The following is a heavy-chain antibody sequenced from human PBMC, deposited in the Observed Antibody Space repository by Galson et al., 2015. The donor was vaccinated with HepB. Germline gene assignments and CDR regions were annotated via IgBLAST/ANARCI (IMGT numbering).Heavy chain of an antibody. D-gene: IGHD2-2*01. CDR1: GFTFSTYW. J-gene: IGHJ4*02. Sequence: SLRLSCAASGFTFSTYWMHWVRQAPGKGLVWVSRINSDGSSTTYADSVKGRFTISRDNAKNTLYLQMSSLRSEDTAVYYCARDIVVVPAEMEGRFDYWGQGTLVTVSS. CDR2: INSDGSST. CDR3: ARDIVVVPAEMEGRFDY. V-gene: IGHV3-74*01.